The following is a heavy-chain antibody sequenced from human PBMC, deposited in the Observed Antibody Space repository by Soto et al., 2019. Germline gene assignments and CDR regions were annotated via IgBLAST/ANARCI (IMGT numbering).Heavy chain of an antibody. CDR1: GYTFTNYY. CDR2: LNPSSGTT. V-gene: IGHV1-46*01. D-gene: IGHD1-7*01. Sequence: QERLVQSGAEVKPPGASVKVSCKASGYTFTNYYVHWVRHAPGQGLEWMGVLNPSSGTTTYAQRFQGRVTMTRDTSTSNVYMQLSSLRSEDTAVYFCARDLVPIWNYAGFAPGEQHWFDPWGQGTLVTVSS. J-gene: IGHJ5*02. CDR3: ARDLVPIWNYAGFAPGEQHWFDP.